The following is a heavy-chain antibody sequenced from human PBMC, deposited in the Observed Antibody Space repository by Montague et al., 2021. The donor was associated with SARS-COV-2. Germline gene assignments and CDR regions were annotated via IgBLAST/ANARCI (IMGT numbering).Heavy chain of an antibody. CDR3: ATTIYDYVWGTRVEFDY. Sequence: PALVKPTQTLTLTCTFSGFSLSTSGMCVSWIRQPPGKALEWLALIDWDDDKYYSTSLKTRLTIFKDTSKNQAVLTMANMDPVDTATYYCATTIYDYVWGTRVEFDYWGQGTLVTVSS. CDR2: IDWDDDK. CDR1: GFSLSTSGMC. J-gene: IGHJ4*02. V-gene: IGHV2-70*01. D-gene: IGHD3-16*01.